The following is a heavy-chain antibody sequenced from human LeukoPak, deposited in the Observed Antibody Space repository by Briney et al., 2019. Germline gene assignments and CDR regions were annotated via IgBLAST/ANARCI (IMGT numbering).Heavy chain of an antibody. D-gene: IGHD6-13*01. V-gene: IGHV4-34*01. CDR2: INHSGST. Sequence: SETLSLTCAVYGGSFSGYYWSWIRQPPGKGLEWIGEINHSGSTNYNPSLKSRVTISVDTSKNQFSLQLNSVTPEDTAVYYCARDDLSLSPYSSSWYSKSPFDYWGQGTLVTVSS. CDR1: GGSFSGYY. CDR3: ARDDLSLSPYSSSWYSKSPFDY. J-gene: IGHJ4*02.